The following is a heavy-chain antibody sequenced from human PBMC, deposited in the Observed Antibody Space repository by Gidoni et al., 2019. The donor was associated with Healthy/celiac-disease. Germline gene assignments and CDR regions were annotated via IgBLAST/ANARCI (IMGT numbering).Heavy chain of an antibody. Sequence: QVQLVQSGAEVTTPGSSVKFSCKASGGTFRSYAIRWVRQAPGQGLEWMGGIIPIFGTANYAQKFQGRVTITADKSTSTAYMELSSLRSEDTAVYYCASAGGSQLLRYYFDYWGQGTLVTVSS. D-gene: IGHD2-15*01. V-gene: IGHV1-69*06. J-gene: IGHJ4*02. CDR2: IIPIFGTA. CDR1: GGTFRSYA. CDR3: ASAGGSQLLRYYFDY.